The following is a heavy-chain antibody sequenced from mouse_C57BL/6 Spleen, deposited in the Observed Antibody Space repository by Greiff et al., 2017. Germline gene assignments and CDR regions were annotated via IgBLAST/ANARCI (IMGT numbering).Heavy chain of an antibody. CDR3: ARDGYDNYAMDY. CDR2: IYPGDGDT. V-gene: IGHV1-82*01. Sequence: VQGVESGPELVKPGASVKISCKASGYAFSSSWMNWVKQRPGKGLEWIGRIYPGDGDTNYNGKFKGKATLTADKSSSTAYMQLSSLTSEDSAVYFCARDGYDNYAMDYWGQGTSVTVSS. D-gene: IGHD2-2*01. CDR1: GYAFSSSW. J-gene: IGHJ4*01.